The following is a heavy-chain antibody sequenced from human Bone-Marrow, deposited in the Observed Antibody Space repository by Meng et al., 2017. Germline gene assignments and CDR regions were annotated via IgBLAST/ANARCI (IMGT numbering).Heavy chain of an antibody. CDR3: ATGAAAADH. CDR1: GLSFTDAW. J-gene: IGHJ4*02. CDR2: IKRNSDGGTI. Sequence: GLLVELGGGLVKPGGSLRLSCVASGLSFTDAWMSWVRQAPGKGLEWVGRIKRNSDGGTIDYAAPVKGRFTISRDDSKNTLYLQMDSLITEDTAVYFCATGAAAADHWGQGTLVTVSS. D-gene: IGHD6-13*01. V-gene: IGHV3-15*01.